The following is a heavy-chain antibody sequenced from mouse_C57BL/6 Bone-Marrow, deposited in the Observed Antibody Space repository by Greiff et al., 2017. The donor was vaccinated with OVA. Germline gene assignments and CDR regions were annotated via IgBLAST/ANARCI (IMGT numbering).Heavy chain of an antibody. CDR2: INPYNGDT. CDR1: GYSFTGYF. D-gene: IGHD1-1*01. Sequence: DVQLVESGPELVKPGDSVKISCKASGYSFTGYFMNWVMQSHGKSLEWIGRINPYNGDTFYNQKLKGKATLTVDKSSSTAHMELRSLTSEDSAVYYCARALFFITTVVAPFAYWGQGTLVTVSA. J-gene: IGHJ3*01. CDR3: ARALFFITTVVAPFAY. V-gene: IGHV1-20*01.